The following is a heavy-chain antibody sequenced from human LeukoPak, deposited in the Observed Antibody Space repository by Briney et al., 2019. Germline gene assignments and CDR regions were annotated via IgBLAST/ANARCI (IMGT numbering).Heavy chain of an antibody. CDR2: ISYDGSNK. CDR3: AKEWDSSGYYYLFDY. J-gene: IGHJ4*02. Sequence: PGGSLRLSCAASGFIFSSYGMHWVRQAPGKGLEWVAVISYDGSNKYYADSVKGRFTISRDNSKNTLYLQMNSLRAEDTAVYYCAKEWDSSGYYYLFDYWGQGTLVTVSS. D-gene: IGHD3-22*01. V-gene: IGHV3-30*18. CDR1: GFIFSSYG.